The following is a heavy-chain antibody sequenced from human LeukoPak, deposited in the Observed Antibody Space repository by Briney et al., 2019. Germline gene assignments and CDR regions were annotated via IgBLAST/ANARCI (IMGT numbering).Heavy chain of an antibody. CDR2: ISSSGSST. J-gene: IGHJ4*02. Sequence: PGGSLRLSCAASGFTFSSYAMHWVRQAPGKGLEWVSSISSSGSSTYYADSVKGRFTISRDNAKNTLYLQMNRLRAEDTAVYYCSGAHYSSGWHYFDYWGQGTLVTVSS. V-gene: IGHV3-21*01. CDR1: GFTFSSYA. CDR3: SGAHYSSGWHYFDY. D-gene: IGHD4-11*01.